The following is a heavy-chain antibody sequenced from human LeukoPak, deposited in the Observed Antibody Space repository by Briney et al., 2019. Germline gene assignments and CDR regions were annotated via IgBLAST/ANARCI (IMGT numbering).Heavy chain of an antibody. CDR1: GFTFSSYA. D-gene: IGHD3-22*01. Sequence: GRSLRLSCAASGFTFSSYAMHWVRQAPGKGLEGVAVISYDGSSKYYADSVKGRFTISRDNSKNTLYLQMNSLRAEETAVYYCARGRGYFDYWGQGTLVTVSS. CDR2: ISYDGSSK. J-gene: IGHJ4*02. CDR3: ARGRGYFDY. V-gene: IGHV3-30-3*01.